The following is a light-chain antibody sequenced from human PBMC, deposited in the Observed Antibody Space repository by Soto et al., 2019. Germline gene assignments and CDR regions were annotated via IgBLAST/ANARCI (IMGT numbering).Light chain of an antibody. CDR3: QVWDSSSDHPGV. CDR1: NIGSKS. Sequence: SYELTQPPSVSVAPGKTARITCGGNNIGSKSVHWYQQKPGQAPVPVIYYDSDRPSGIPERFSGSNSGNTATLTISRVEAGDEADYYCQVWDSSSDHPGVFGGGTKLTVL. CDR2: YDS. J-gene: IGLJ2*01. V-gene: IGLV3-21*04.